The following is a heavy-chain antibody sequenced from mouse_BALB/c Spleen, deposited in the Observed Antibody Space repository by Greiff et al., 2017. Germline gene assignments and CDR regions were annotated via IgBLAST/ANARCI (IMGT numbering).Heavy chain of an antibody. Sequence: EVQLQQSGPELVKPGASVKMSCMASGYTFTSYVMHWVKQKPGQGLEWIGYINPYNDGTKYNEKFKGKATLTSDKSSSTAYMELSSLTSEDSAVYYCARSKGPGYIYAMDYWGQGTSVTVSS. J-gene: IGHJ4*01. CDR2: INPYNDGT. CDR3: ARSKGPGYIYAMDY. CDR1: GYTFTSYV. D-gene: IGHD3-1*01. V-gene: IGHV1-14*01.